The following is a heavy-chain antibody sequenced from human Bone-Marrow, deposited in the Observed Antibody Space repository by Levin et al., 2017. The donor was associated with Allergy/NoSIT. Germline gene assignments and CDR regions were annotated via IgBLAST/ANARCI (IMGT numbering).Heavy chain of an antibody. V-gene: IGHV3-74*01. Sequence: GESLKISCAASGFTFSSYWMHWVRQAPGKGLVWVSRINSDGSSTSYADSVKGRFTISRDNAKNTLYLQMNSLRAEDTAVYYCARDDVGYSYGSLCPPLYYYYGMDVWGQGTTVTVSS. D-gene: IGHD5-18*01. J-gene: IGHJ6*02. CDR1: GFTFSSYW. CDR2: INSDGSST. CDR3: ARDDVGYSYGSLCPPLYYYYGMDV.